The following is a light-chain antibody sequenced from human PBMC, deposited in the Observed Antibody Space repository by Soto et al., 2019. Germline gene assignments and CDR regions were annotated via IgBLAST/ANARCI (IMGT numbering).Light chain of an antibody. V-gene: IGKV1-5*03. J-gene: IGKJ2*01. Sequence: DIQMTQSPSTLSASVGDRVTITCRASESIGSWLAWYQQKPGKAPKLLIYKASNLESGVPSRFSGSGSGTEFTLTIRYLQPDDFATYYCQHYSGYLFTFGQGTKLEI. CDR2: KAS. CDR3: QHYSGYLFT. CDR1: ESIGSW.